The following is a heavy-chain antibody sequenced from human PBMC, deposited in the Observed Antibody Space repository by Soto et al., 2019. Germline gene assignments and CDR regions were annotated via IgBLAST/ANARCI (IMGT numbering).Heavy chain of an antibody. CDR3: VRGAARRPPVTRAFDL. Sequence: HVEIVQSGAEVKMPGASVNVSCKSSGYNFTNHAMHWVRQAPGQRLEWLGWINAATGNTQYSQRFQDRLIIIRDTSVSTASMELSSLRSEDTAVYYCVRGAARRPPVTRAFDLWGRGTFVTVSS. V-gene: IGHV1-3*01. D-gene: IGHD4-17*01. CDR2: INAATGNT. J-gene: IGHJ3*01. CDR1: GYNFTNHA.